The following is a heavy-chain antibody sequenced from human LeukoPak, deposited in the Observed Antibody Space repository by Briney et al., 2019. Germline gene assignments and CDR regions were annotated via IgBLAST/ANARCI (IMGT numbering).Heavy chain of an antibody. CDR3: ARVATELGLAFDI. V-gene: IGHV3-21*01. Sequence: GGSLRLSCAASGFTFSSYSMNWVRQAPGKGLEWVSSISSSSSYIYYADSVKGRFTISRDNAKNSLYLQMNSLRAEDTAVYYCARVATELGLAFDIWGQGTMVTVSS. CDR1: GFTFSSYS. CDR2: ISSSSSYI. D-gene: IGHD1-26*01. J-gene: IGHJ3*02.